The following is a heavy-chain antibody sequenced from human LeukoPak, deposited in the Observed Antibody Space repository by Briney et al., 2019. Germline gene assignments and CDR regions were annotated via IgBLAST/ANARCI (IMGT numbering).Heavy chain of an antibody. CDR3: ARFVMATNAFDI. J-gene: IGHJ3*02. Sequence: SETLSLTCTVSGGSISSSNYYWGWIRQPPGKGLEWIGNIYYSGSTYYNPSLKSRVTISVDTSKKQFSLNLSSVTAADTAVYYCARFVMATNAFDIWGQGTMVTVSS. D-gene: IGHD5-24*01. CDR1: GGSISSSNYY. CDR2: IYYSGST. V-gene: IGHV4-39*07.